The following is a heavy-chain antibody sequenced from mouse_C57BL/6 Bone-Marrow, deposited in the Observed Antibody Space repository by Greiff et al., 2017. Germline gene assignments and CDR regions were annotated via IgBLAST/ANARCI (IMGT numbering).Heavy chain of an antibody. CDR2: IHPNSGST. J-gene: IGHJ3*01. CDR3: ARFNWDLERSFAY. CDR1: GYTFTSYW. V-gene: IGHV1-64*01. D-gene: IGHD4-1*02. Sequence: QVQLQQPGAELVKPGASVKLSCKASGYTFTSYWMHWVKQRPGQGLEWIGMIHPNSGSTNYNEKFKSKATLTVDKSSSTAYMQLSSLTSEDSAVYYCARFNWDLERSFAYWGQGTLVTVSA.